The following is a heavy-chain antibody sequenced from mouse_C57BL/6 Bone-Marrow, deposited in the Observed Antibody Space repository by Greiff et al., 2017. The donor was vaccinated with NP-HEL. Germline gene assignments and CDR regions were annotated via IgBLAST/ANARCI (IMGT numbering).Heavy chain of an antibody. CDR1: GYTFTSYW. J-gene: IGHJ4*01. V-gene: IGHV1-5*01. Sequence: EVQLQQSGTVLARPGASVKMSCKTSGYTFTSYWMHWVKQRPGQGLEWIGAIYPGNSDTSYNQKFKGKAKLTAVTSASTAYMELSSLTNEDSAVYYCTGIPRYYDYDVPYYYAMDYWGQGTSVTVSS. D-gene: IGHD2-4*01. CDR3: TGIPRYYDYDVPYYYAMDY. CDR2: IYPGNSDT.